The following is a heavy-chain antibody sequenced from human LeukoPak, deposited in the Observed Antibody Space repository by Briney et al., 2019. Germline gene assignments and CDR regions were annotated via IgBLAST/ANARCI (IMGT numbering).Heavy chain of an antibody. Sequence: SETLSLTCTVSSDSISSSMFYWGWLRRPPGKGLEWIGSIYNSGRTYYNPSLKSRVTISVDTSKNQFSLNLSSVTAADTAVYYCARDSPKGYCSGGSCYSDRWFDPWGQGTLVTVSS. CDR1: SDSISSSMFY. J-gene: IGHJ5*02. V-gene: IGHV4-39*07. CDR2: IYNSGRT. D-gene: IGHD2-15*01. CDR3: ARDSPKGYCSGGSCYSDRWFDP.